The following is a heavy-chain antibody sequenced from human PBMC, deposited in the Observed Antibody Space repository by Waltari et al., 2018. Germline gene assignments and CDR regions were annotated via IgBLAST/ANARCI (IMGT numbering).Heavy chain of an antibody. CDR3: ARHIDSIRSA. CDR1: GYTFSNFG. V-gene: IGHV1-18*01. CDR2: VSGYNGNT. Sequence: QIQLVQSGPEVKKPGASVKVSCKASGYTFSNFGISWLRQARGQGLEWMGWVSGYNGNTLYAKKVRDRLTMTTDTSATTAYMELSSLRSDDTAVYYCARHIDSIRSAWGQGTLVTVSS. J-gene: IGHJ5*02. D-gene: IGHD2-21*01.